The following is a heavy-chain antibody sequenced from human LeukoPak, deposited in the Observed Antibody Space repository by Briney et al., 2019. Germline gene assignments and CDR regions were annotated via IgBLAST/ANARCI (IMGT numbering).Heavy chain of an antibody. V-gene: IGHV1-2*02. CDR2: INPNNGDT. CDR3: AKGPHPDYYDVWSGLASNWFDP. D-gene: IGHD3-3*01. CDR1: GYTFTGYY. J-gene: IGHJ5*02. Sequence: AASVKVSCKASGYTFTGYYMNWVRQAPGQGLEWMGWINPNNGDTNYAQKFQGRVTMTMDTSISTAYMELSRLRSDDTAVYYCAKGPHPDYYDVWSGLASNWFDPWGQGTLVTVSS.